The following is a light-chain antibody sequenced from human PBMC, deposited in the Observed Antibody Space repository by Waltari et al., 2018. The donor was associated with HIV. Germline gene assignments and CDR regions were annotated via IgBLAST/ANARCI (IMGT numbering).Light chain of an antibody. Sequence: AIQMTQSPPSLSASVGDRITITCRASQGIGNDLGWYQHKSGRAPKLLIYSASRLHSGVPSRFSGSGSGTDFTLTINSLQPEDFATYYCLQEYNYPRTFGQGTEVEIK. CDR1: QGIGND. CDR3: LQEYNYPRT. CDR2: SAS. V-gene: IGKV1-6*01. J-gene: IGKJ1*01.